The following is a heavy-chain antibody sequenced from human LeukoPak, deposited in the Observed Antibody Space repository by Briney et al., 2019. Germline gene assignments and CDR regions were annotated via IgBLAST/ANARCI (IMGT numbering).Heavy chain of an antibody. V-gene: IGHV3-7*01. J-gene: IGHJ4*02. Sequence: GGSMRLSCAVSGFTFSGYWLSWVRHAPGRGLEWVANIKPDGSAEYYAASVKGRFTLSRDNAKNSLYLQMNSLRVEDTAVYYCARANNSSWHNWGQGTLVTVSS. CDR1: GFTFSGYW. CDR3: ARANNSSWHN. D-gene: IGHD6-13*01. CDR2: IKPDGSAE.